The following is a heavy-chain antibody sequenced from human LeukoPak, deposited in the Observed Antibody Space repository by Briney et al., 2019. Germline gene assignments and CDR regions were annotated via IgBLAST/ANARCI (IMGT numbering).Heavy chain of an antibody. D-gene: IGHD3-16*02. Sequence: PSETLSLTCTVSGGSISSYYWSWIRQPPGKGLEWIGYIYYSGSTNYNPSLKSRVTISVDTSKNQFSLKLSSVTAADTAVYYCARVPYDYVWGSHRLHYFDYWGQGTLVTVSS. J-gene: IGHJ4*02. CDR3: ARVPYDYVWGSHRLHYFDY. CDR1: GGSISSYY. CDR2: IYYSGST. V-gene: IGHV4-59*01.